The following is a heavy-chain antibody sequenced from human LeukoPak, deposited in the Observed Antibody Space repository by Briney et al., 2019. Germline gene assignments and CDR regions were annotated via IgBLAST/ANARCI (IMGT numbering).Heavy chain of an antibody. CDR3: ARGDNYYDSSGYYY. CDR2: IIPIFGTA. V-gene: IGHV1-69*05. J-gene: IGHJ4*02. Sequence: GASVKVSCKASGGTFSSYAISRVRQAPGQGLEWMGRIIPIFGTANYAQKFQGRVTITTDESTSTAYMELSSLRSEDTAVYYCARGDNYYDSSGYYYWGQGTLVTVSS. D-gene: IGHD3-22*01. CDR1: GGTFSSYA.